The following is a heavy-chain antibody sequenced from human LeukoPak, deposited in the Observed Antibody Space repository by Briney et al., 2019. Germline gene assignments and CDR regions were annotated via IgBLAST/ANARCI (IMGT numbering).Heavy chain of an antibody. CDR2: INSDGSSI. V-gene: IGHV3-74*01. J-gene: IGHJ2*01. CDR1: GFTFSSHW. Sequence: PGGSLRLSCEASGFTFSSHWMHWVRQAPGKGLVWVSRINSDGSSISYADYVKGRFTISRDNAKNTLYLQMNSLRAEDTAVYYCARDSDYGGYVLDLWGRGTLVTVSS. D-gene: IGHD4-17*01. CDR3: ARDSDYGGYVLDL.